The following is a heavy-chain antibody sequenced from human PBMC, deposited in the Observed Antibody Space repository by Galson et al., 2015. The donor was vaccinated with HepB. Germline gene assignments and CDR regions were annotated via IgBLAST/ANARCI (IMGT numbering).Heavy chain of an antibody. Sequence: SLRLSCAASGFTFNNYGMAWVRQAPGKGPEWVSTITASGGDTFYAGSVKGRFTTSRDNSKNMFFLQMNSLRAEDSAKYYCAKRSASGAYYDSWGQGTLVTVSS. CDR3: AKRSASGAYYDS. CDR2: ITASGGDT. D-gene: IGHD3-10*01. V-gene: IGHV3-23*01. CDR1: GFTFNNYG. J-gene: IGHJ4*02.